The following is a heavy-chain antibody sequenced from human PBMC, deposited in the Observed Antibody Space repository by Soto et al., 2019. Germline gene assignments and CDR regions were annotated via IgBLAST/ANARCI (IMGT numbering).Heavy chain of an antibody. CDR2: FDPEDGET. Sequence: ASVKVSCKVSGYTLTELSMHWVRQAPGKGLEWMGGFDPEDGETIYAQKFQGRVTMTEDTSTDTAYMELSSLRSEDTAVYYCATNCIDFWSGYLNAFDIWGQGKMVTVSS. D-gene: IGHD3-3*01. V-gene: IGHV1-24*01. J-gene: IGHJ3*02. CDR3: ATNCIDFWSGYLNAFDI. CDR1: GYTLTELS.